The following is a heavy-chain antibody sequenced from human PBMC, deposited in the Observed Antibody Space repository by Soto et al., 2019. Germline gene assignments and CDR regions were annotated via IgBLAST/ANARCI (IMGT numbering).Heavy chain of an antibody. V-gene: IGHV3-30*18. D-gene: IGHD2-8*02. CDR1: GFTFNNYA. J-gene: IGHJ6*02. CDR3: AKDVLDRGFMDV. CDR2: TSYGGRNR. Sequence: QVLLVESGGGVVQPGRSLRLSCAASGFTFNNYAMHWVRQAPGKGLEWVATTSYGGRNRYYLDSVKGRFTISRDTSKNALYLQMNSLTAEDTAVYYCAKDVLDRGFMDVWGQGTTVTVSS.